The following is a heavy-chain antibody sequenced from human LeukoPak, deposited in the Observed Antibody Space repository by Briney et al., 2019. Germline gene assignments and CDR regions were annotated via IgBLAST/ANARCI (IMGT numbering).Heavy chain of an antibody. D-gene: IGHD6-13*01. CDR2: FYYSGST. CDR1: GASISSSNCY. J-gene: IGHJ4*02. V-gene: IGHV4-39*07. Sequence: SETLSLTCTVSGASISSSNCYWGWIRQPPGKGLEWIASFYYSGSTYYHPSLKSRVTISVDASKNQFSLKLSSVTAADTALYYCARDSYSSTWYPSYYFDYWGQGALVTVSS. CDR3: ARDSYSSTWYPSYYFDY.